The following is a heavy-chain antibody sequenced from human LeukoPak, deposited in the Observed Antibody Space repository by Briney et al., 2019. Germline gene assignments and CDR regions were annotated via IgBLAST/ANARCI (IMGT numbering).Heavy chain of an antibody. Sequence: SETLSLTCTVSGGSISSSSYYWGWIRQPPGKGLEWIGSIYYSGSTYYNPSLKSRVTISVDTSKNQFSLKLSSVTAADTAVYYCARDPMYYDILTGPYYYGMDVWGQGTTVTVSS. V-gene: IGHV4-39*07. CDR3: ARDPMYYDILTGPYYYGMDV. CDR2: IYYSGST. J-gene: IGHJ6*02. D-gene: IGHD3-9*01. CDR1: GGSISSSSYY.